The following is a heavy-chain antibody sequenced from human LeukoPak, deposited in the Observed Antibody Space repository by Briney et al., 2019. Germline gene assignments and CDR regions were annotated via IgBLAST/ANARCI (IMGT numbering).Heavy chain of an antibody. CDR1: RFTFSNYA. Sequence: GGSLRLSCAASRFTFSNYAMSWVRQAPGKGLEWVSGISGSGGSTYYADSVKGRFTISRDNSKNTMYLQTNSLRAEDTAVYYCAKDLYGGSVYWYFGLWGRGTLVTVSS. J-gene: IGHJ2*01. CDR3: AKDLYGGSVYWYFGL. CDR2: ISGSGGST. D-gene: IGHD4-23*01. V-gene: IGHV3-23*01.